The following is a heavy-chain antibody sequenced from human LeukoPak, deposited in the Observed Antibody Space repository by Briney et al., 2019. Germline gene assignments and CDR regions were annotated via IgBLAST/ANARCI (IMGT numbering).Heavy chain of an antibody. J-gene: IGHJ4*02. D-gene: IGHD3-10*01. CDR3: AKDRNPIWFGESPFDY. V-gene: IGHV3-30*18. CDR1: GFTFSSYG. Sequence: LRLSCAASGFTFSSYGMHWVRQAPGKGLEWVAVISYDGSNKYYADSVKGRFTISRDNSKNTLYLQMNSLRAEDTAVYYCAKDRNPIWFGESPFDYWGQGTLVTVSS. CDR2: ISYDGSNK.